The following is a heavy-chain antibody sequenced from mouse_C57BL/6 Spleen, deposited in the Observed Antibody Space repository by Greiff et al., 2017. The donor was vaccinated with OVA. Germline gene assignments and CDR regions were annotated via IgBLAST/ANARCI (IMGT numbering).Heavy chain of an antibody. Sequence: VQGVESGPGLVQPSQSLSITCTVSGFSLTSYGVHWVRQSPGKGLEWLGVIWRGGSTDYNAAFVSRLSITKDNSKSQVFCKMNSLQADDTAIYYCAKEGRSYAMDYWGQGTSVTVSS. V-gene: IGHV2-5*01. CDR3: AKEGRSYAMDY. CDR2: IWRGGST. J-gene: IGHJ4*01. CDR1: GFSLTSYG. D-gene: IGHD3-3*01.